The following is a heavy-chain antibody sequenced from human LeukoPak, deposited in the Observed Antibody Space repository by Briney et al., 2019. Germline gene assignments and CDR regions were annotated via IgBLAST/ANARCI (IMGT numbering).Heavy chain of an antibody. D-gene: IGHD3/OR15-3a*01. CDR2: ISKSITRT. CDR3: ARDPDWLEY. Sequence: PGGSLTLSCAASGFTFSSYSMNWVRQAPGKGLECVAYISKSITRTHYADSVEGRFIISRDNAKNSLYLQMNSLRDEDTAVYYCARDPDWLEYGGQGTLVTVSS. J-gene: IGHJ4*02. V-gene: IGHV3-48*02. CDR1: GFTFSSYS.